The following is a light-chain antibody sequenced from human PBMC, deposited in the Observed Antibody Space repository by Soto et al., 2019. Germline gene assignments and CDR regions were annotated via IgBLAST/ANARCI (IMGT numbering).Light chain of an antibody. V-gene: IGLV2-14*01. J-gene: IGLJ1*01. CDR2: DVS. CDR1: SSDVGGYNY. Sequence: QFALTQPASVSGSPGQSITISCTGTSSDVGGYNYVSWYQQHPGKAPKLMIYDVSNRPSGVSNRFSGSKSGNMASLTISGLQAEDEADYYCSSYTSSSTLYVFGTGTKLTVL. CDR3: SSYTSSSTLYV.